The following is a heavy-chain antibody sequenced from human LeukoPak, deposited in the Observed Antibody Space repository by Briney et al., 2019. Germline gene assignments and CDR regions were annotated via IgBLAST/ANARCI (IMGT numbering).Heavy chain of an antibody. CDR1: GYTFTNYG. J-gene: IGHJ5*02. CDR2: INTKTGNP. CDR3: ARAGIPVWFDP. V-gene: IGHV7-4-1*02. Sequence: ASVKVSCKASGYTFTNYGMNWVRQAPGQGLEWMGWINTKTGNPTYAQGFTGRFAFSLDTSVSSAYLQINSLKAGDTAVYYCARAGIPVWFDPWGQGTLVTVSP. D-gene: IGHD1-14*01.